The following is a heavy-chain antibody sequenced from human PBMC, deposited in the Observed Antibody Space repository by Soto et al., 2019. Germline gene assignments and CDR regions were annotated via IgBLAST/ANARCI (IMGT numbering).Heavy chain of an antibody. Sequence: ASVKVSCKASGYTFTSYYMHWVRQAPGQGLEWMGIINPSGGSTSYAQKFQGRVTMTRDTSTSTVYMEPSSLRSEDTAVYYCARDYDILTGPSLKRKNWFDPWGQGTLVTVSS. D-gene: IGHD3-9*01. V-gene: IGHV1-46*01. CDR1: GYTFTSYY. J-gene: IGHJ5*02. CDR2: INPSGGST. CDR3: ARDYDILTGPSLKRKNWFDP.